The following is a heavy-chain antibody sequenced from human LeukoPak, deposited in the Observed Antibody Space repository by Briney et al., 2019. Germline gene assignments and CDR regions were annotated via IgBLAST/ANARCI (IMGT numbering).Heavy chain of an antibody. CDR1: GFTVSSNY. V-gene: IGHV3-66*01. CDR2: IYSGGST. Sequence: PGGSLRLSCAASGFTVSSNYMSWVRQAPGKGLEWVSVIYSGGSTYYADSVKGRFTISRDNSKNTPYLQMNSLRAEDTAVYYCAREIAAAGLDYWGQGTLVTVSS. D-gene: IGHD6-13*01. CDR3: AREIAAAGLDY. J-gene: IGHJ4*02.